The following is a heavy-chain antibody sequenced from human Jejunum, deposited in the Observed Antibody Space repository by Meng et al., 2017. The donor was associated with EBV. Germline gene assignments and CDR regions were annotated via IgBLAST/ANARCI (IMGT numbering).Heavy chain of an antibody. CDR2: IYYTGTT. J-gene: IGHJ4*02. CDR3: AKRMPGTGFDY. CDR1: GYFMRNSNL. Sequence: QLHLQASGPGMGKPPAALSLTLPVSGYFMRNSNLWGWIRQPPGKGLEWIGYIYYTGTTYYNPSLKSRVTMSIDTSKNHFSLKLTSVTTMDTAVYYCAKRMPGTGFDYWGQGTLVTVSS. V-gene: IGHV4-28*01. D-gene: IGHD1-1*01.